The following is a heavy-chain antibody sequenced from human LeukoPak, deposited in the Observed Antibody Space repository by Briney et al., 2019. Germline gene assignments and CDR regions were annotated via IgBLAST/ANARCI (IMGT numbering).Heavy chain of an antibody. CDR3: ARRFRCSSTSCSSWGNYFDY. D-gene: IGHD2-2*01. Sequence: PSETLSLTCTVSGGSISSSSYYWGWIRQPPGKGLEWIGSIYYSGSTYYNPSLKSRVTISVDTSKNQFSLKLSSVTAADTAVYYCARRFRCSSTSCSSWGNYFDYWGQGTLVTVSS. J-gene: IGHJ4*02. CDR2: IYYSGST. CDR1: GGSISSSSYY. V-gene: IGHV4-39*01.